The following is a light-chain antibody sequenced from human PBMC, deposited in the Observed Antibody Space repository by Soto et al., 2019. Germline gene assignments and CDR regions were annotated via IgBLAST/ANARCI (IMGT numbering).Light chain of an antibody. V-gene: IGKV3-11*01. CDR3: QQRSIWPLT. J-gene: IGKJ5*01. CDR1: QSVSSN. CDR2: DAS. Sequence: EIVMTQSPATLSVSPGERATLSCRASQSVSSNLAWYQQKPGQAPRLLIYDASNRATGIPARFSGSGSGTDFTLTISSLEAEDFAVYYCQQRSIWPLTFGQGTRLEIK.